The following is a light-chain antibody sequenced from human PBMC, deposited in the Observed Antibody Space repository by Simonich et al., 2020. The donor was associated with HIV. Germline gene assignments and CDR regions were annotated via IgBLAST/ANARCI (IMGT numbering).Light chain of an antibody. V-gene: IGKV1-13*02. CDR3: QQST. CDR1: QGISSA. Sequence: IQMTQSPSSLSASVGDRVTITCRASQGISSALAWYQHKPGNPPKRLIYDASSLESGVPSRFSGSGSGTDFTLTISSLQLEDFATYYCQQSTFGPGTKVDIK. J-gene: IGKJ3*01. CDR2: DAS.